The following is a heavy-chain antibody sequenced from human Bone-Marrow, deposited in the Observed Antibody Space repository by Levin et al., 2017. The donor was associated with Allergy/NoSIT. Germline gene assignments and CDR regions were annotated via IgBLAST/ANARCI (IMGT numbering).Heavy chain of an antibody. CDR1: GFTFSDYA. CDR2: ITASGHKT. Sequence: GESLKISCAASGFTFSDYAITWVRQAPGKGLAWVSAITASGHKTYYSNSAEGRFSVSRDNAGKTVYLQMNSLTGDDTAVYYCAREKGGTRGWYTVDYWGQGTLVIVSP. D-gene: IGHD6-19*01. J-gene: IGHJ4*02. CDR3: AREKGGTRGWYTVDY. V-gene: IGHV3-23*01.